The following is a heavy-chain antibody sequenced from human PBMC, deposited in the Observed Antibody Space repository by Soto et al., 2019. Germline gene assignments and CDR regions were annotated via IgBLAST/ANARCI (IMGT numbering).Heavy chain of an antibody. CDR3: AKEDYIYGSGSYYDY. CDR2: ISGSGGST. J-gene: IGHJ4*02. V-gene: IGHV3-23*01. D-gene: IGHD3-10*01. CDR1: GFTFSSYA. Sequence: EVQLLESGGGLVQPGGSLRLSCAASGFTFSSYAMSWVRQAPGKGLEWVSAISGSGGSTYYADSVKGRFTITRDNSKNTLYLQMNSLRAEDTAVDYCAKEDYIYGSGSYYDYWGQGTLVTVSS.